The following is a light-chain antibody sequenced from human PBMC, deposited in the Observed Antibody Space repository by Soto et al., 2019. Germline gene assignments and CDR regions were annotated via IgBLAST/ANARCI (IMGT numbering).Light chain of an antibody. Sequence: DIQMTQSPSSLSASVGDRVTITCRASQGIDNHLAWYQQKPGNAPNLLIYAASTLHSGVPSRFSGSGFGTEFTLTISSLQPDDVATCYCHKYNSAAYTFCPGTKVDI. CDR3: HKYNSAAYT. J-gene: IGKJ3*01. CDR2: AAS. V-gene: IGKV1-27*01. CDR1: QGIDNH.